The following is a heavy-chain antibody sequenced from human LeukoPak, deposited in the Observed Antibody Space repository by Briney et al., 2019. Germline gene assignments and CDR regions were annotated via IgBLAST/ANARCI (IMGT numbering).Heavy chain of an antibody. D-gene: IGHD3-3*01. Sequence: PSGTLSLTCSVSGDSISGYYWSWLRQPAGKGLEWIGRIYTSGSTNYNPSLKGRVTMSVDTSKNQFSLNLSYVTAADTAVYYCARVDVCGVVSSDYYYYYMDVWGKGTTVTVSS. V-gene: IGHV4-4*07. CDR3: ARVDVCGVVSSDYYYYYMDV. CDR1: GDSISGYY. J-gene: IGHJ6*03. CDR2: IYTSGST.